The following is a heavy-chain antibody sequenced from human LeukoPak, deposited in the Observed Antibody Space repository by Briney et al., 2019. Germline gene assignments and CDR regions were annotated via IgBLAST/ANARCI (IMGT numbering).Heavy chain of an antibody. CDR3: ARAGDGLVAAAGTTFDY. Sequence: SETLSLTCTVSGGSISSYYWSWIRQPPGEGVERIGYIYYSGSTNYNPSLKSRVTISVDTSKNQFSLKLSSVTAADTAVYYCARAGDGLVAAAGTTFDYWGQGTLVTVSS. D-gene: IGHD6-13*01. CDR1: GGSISSYY. V-gene: IGHV4-59*01. CDR2: IYYSGST. J-gene: IGHJ4*02.